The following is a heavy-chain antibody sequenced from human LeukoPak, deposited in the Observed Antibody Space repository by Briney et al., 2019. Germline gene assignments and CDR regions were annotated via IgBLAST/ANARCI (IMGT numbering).Heavy chain of an antibody. J-gene: IGHJ4*02. Sequence: GGSLRLSCAASGFSFSNAWMNWIRQAPGKGPEWVGRIKSKTDDGPTEYAASVKGRFTISKDDSKNTLYLQMNSLKTEDTAVYYCARDPGKTWIQLWLHGYYFDYWGQGTLVTVSS. CDR3: ARDPGKTWIQLWLHGYYFDY. CDR1: GFSFSNAW. V-gene: IGHV3-15*07. D-gene: IGHD5-18*01. CDR2: IKSKTDDGPT.